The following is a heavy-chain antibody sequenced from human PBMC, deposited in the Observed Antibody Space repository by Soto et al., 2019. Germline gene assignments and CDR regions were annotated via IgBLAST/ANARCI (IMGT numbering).Heavy chain of an antibody. CDR1: GYTFTSYY. D-gene: IGHD6-19*01. CDR3: ARDRVAVAYDHWYFDL. Sequence: ASVKLSCKASGYTFTSYYMHCVRQAPRQGLEWMGIINPSGGSTSYAQKFQGRVTMTRDTSTSTVYMELSSLRSEDTAVYYCARDRVAVAYDHWYFDLWGRGTLVTVSS. J-gene: IGHJ2*01. CDR2: INPSGGST. V-gene: IGHV1-46*01.